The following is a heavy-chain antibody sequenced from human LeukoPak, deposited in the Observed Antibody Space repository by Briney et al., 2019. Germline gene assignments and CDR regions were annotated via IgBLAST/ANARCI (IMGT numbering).Heavy chain of an antibody. CDR3: ATETIGRHYDY. V-gene: IGHV3-21*01. J-gene: IGHJ4*02. CDR1: GFTFSSCG. CDR2: IGPTGTDR. D-gene: IGHD1-14*01. Sequence: PGGSLRLSCAASGFTFSSCGFNWVRQAPGKGLEWVSSIGPTGTDRDYPDSVRGRFTISRDNAKNSMYLQLDSLRDEDTAVYYCATETIGRHYDYWGQGTLLTVSS.